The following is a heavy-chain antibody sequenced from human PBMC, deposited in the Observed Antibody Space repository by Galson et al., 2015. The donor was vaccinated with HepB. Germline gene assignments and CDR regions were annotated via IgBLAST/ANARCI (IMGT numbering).Heavy chain of an antibody. V-gene: IGHV7-4-1*02. D-gene: IGHD3-22*01. CDR3: ARAEGGGYYYVDY. J-gene: IGHJ4*02. Sequence: SCKASGYTFSRYGIHWVRQAPGQGPEWMGRINTNNGNPTYAQGFTGRFVFSLDTSVTTAYLQINSLKAEDTAIYYCARAEGGGYYYVDYWGQGTLVTVSS. CDR2: INTNNGNP. CDR1: GYTFSRYG.